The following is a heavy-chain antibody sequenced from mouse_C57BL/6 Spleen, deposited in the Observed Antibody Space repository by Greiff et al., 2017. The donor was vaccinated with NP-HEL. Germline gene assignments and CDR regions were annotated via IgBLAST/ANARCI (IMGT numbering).Heavy chain of an antibody. CDR1: GFTFSSYA. CDR3: ARDGGYGNYFDY. Sequence: EVMLVESGGGLVKPGGSLKLSCAASGFTFSSYAMSWVRQTPEKWLEWVATISDGGSYTYYPDNVKGRFTISRDNAKNNLYLQMSHLKSEDTAMYYCARDGGYGNYFDYWGQGTTLTVSS. J-gene: IGHJ2*01. V-gene: IGHV5-4*01. CDR2: ISDGGSYT. D-gene: IGHD2-1*01.